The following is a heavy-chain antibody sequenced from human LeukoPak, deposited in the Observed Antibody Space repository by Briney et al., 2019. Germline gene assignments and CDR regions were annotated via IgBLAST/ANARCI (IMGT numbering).Heavy chain of an antibody. J-gene: IGHJ3*02. D-gene: IGHD3-10*01. V-gene: IGHV3-13*01. CDR2: LHTAGDA. CDR3: SRRGQRAGYAFDI. Sequence: GGALRLSCAASGFTFSDYDMHWVRHGPGKGLEWVSSLHTAGDAHYSVSVRGRFIISRERSKTSFYLQMKSLRAEDSAMYYCSRRGQRAGYAFDIWGQGTMVTVSS. CDR1: GFTFSDYD.